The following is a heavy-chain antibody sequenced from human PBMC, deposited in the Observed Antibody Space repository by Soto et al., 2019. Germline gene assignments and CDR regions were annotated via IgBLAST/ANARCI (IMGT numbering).Heavy chain of an antibody. D-gene: IGHD6-19*01. V-gene: IGHV3-7*01. CDR3: ARGRGWLHDY. J-gene: IGHJ4*02. CDR1: GFSFSDYW. Sequence: EVQLVESGGGLVQPGGSLRLSCAASGFSFSDYWMNWVRQAPGKGLEWVAIIKQDGSDRYYVDSVKGRFTISRDNAKNSLYLQMSSLRVEDTALYYCARGRGWLHDYWGQGTLVTVSS. CDR2: IKQDGSDR.